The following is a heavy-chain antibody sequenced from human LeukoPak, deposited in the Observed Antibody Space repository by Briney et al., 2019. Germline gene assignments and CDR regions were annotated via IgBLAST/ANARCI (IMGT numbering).Heavy chain of an antibody. J-gene: IGHJ5*02. Sequence: SCKASGGTFSSYAMHWVRQAPGKGLEWVAVISYDGSNKYYADSVKGRFTISRDNSKNTLYLQMNSLRAEDTAVYYCARDRNDFWSGYYTEGDWFDPWGQGTLVTVSS. V-gene: IGHV3-30-3*01. CDR3: ARDRNDFWSGYYTEGDWFDP. CDR1: GGTFSSYA. CDR2: ISYDGSNK. D-gene: IGHD3-3*01.